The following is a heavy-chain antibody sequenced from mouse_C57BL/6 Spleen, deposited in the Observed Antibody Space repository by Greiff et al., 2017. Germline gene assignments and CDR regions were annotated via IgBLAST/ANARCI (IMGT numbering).Heavy chain of an antibody. CDR2: INPYNGGT. Sequence: VQLKESGPVLVKPGASVKMSCKASGYTFTDYYMNWVKQSHGKSLEWIGVINPYNGGTSYNPKLKGKATLTVDKSSSTAYMELNSLTSEDSAVYYCAREKAYYFDYWGQGTTLTVSS. V-gene: IGHV1-19*01. J-gene: IGHJ2*01. CDR3: AREKAYYFDY. CDR1: GYTFTDYY.